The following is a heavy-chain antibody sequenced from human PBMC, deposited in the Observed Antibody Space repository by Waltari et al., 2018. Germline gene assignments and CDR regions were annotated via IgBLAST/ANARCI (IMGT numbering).Heavy chain of an antibody. J-gene: IGHJ4*02. Sequence: QVQLVESGGGVVQPGGSLRLSGAAFGFTFGTYGMHWVRPAPGKGLEWVTFIRYDGSNKYYAGSVKGRFTISRDNSKNTLYLHMNNLGPEDTAVYYCARDRGWPNYVDYWGQGTLVTVSS. CDR2: IRYDGSNK. V-gene: IGHV3-30*02. D-gene: IGHD3-10*02. CDR1: GFTFGTYG. CDR3: ARDRGWPNYVDY.